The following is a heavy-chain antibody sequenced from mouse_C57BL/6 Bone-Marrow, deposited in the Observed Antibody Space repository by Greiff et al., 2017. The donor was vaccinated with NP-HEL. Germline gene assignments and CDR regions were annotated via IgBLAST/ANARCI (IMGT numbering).Heavy chain of an antibody. Sequence: QVQLQQSGAELVRPGASVKLSCKASGYTFTDYYINWVKQRPGQGLEWIARIYPGDGDTNYNGKFKGKATLTADKSSSTAYMQLSSLTSEDSAVYFCARSDLLGYWGQGTTLTVSS. D-gene: IGHD2-1*01. CDR3: ARSDLLGY. J-gene: IGHJ2*01. CDR1: GYTFTDYY. CDR2: IYPGDGDT. V-gene: IGHV1-76*01.